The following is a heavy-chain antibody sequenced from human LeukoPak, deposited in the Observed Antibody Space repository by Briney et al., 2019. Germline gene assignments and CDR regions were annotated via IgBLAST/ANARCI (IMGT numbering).Heavy chain of an antibody. V-gene: IGHV4-39*01. CDR3: ARAASWYSVFDS. CDR1: GGSIRSSYYY. Sequence: SETLSLTCTVSGGSIRSSYYYWGWIRQPPGKGLEWIGSIYDSGSTYYNPSLKSRVTISVDTSKNQFSLKLNSVTAADTAVYYCARAASWYSVFDSWGQGTLVTVSS. CDR2: IYDSGST. J-gene: IGHJ4*02. D-gene: IGHD6-13*01.